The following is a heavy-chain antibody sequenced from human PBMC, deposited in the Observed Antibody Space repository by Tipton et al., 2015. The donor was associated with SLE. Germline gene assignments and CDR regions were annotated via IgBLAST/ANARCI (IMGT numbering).Heavy chain of an antibody. V-gene: IGHV4-61*09. CDR3: ATSPLTV. CDR2: IHTSGST. J-gene: IGHJ4*02. Sequence: TLSLTCTVSNDSVRRGTYYWSWIRQPAGKGLEWVGHIHTSGSTIYNPSLKNRDTISIDTSKKHFSLKLSSVTAADTAVYYCATSPLTVWGQGTLVTVSS. CDR1: NDSVRRGTYY.